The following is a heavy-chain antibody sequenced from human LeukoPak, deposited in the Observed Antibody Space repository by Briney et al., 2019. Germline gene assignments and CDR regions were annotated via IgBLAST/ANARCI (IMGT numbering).Heavy chain of an antibody. CDR3: ARLGLEVGGPNWFDP. D-gene: IGHD1-1*01. V-gene: IGHV3-7*01. CDR2: IKRDGSQK. CDR1: GFSFSSNW. Sequence: GGPLRLSCAAPGFSFSSNWMGWVRQAPGKGLEWVAHIKRDGSQKYYLDSVKGRFTISRDNAKNSLYLQINSLRVEDTAVYYCARLGLEVGGPNWFDPWGQGTLVTVSS. J-gene: IGHJ5*02.